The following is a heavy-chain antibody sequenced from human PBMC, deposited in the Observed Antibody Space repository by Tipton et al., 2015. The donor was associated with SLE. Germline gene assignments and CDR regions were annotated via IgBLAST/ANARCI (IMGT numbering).Heavy chain of an antibody. CDR2: IYPGDSET. CDR3: TTPTHYDDNSGQEMDY. V-gene: IGHV5-51*03. D-gene: IGHD3-22*01. CDR1: GYIFTNYW. Sequence: QSGPEVKKPGESLKISCKGSGYIFTNYWIGWVRQMPGKGLEWMGIIYPGDSETRYSPSFQGQVNISADKSISTAYLQWSSLKASDTAMYYCTTPTHYDDNSGQEMDYWGQGTLVTVSS. J-gene: IGHJ4*02.